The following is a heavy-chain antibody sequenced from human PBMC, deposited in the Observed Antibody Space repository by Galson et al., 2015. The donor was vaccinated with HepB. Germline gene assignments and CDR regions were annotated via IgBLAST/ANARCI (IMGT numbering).Heavy chain of an antibody. CDR2: IIPIFGTA. CDR3: ARDSGPSDGYDPVVEPPTYWYFDL. Sequence: SVKVSCKASGCTFSSYAISWVRQAPGQGLEWMGGIIPIFGTANYAQKFQGRVTITADESTSTAYMELSSLRSEDTAVYYCARDSGPSDGYDPVVEPPTYWYFDLWGRGTLVTVSS. D-gene: IGHD5-12*01. V-gene: IGHV1-69*13. J-gene: IGHJ2*01. CDR1: GCTFSSYA.